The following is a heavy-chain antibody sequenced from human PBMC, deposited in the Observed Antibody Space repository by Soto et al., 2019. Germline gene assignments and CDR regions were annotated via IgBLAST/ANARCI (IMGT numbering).Heavy chain of an antibody. D-gene: IGHD3-22*01. Sequence: QVQLQESGPGLVNPLETLSLTCTVSGTSVFGANWWGWVRQPPGKGLEWIGEIHSSGNTDYSPSLKSRVTILVDMSKNEFSLKLTSVTAADTAVYYCARTGPYSSGDNWGQGTLVTVSS. CDR3: ARTGPYSSGDN. V-gene: IGHV4-4*02. CDR1: GTSVFGANW. CDR2: IHSSGNT. J-gene: IGHJ4*02.